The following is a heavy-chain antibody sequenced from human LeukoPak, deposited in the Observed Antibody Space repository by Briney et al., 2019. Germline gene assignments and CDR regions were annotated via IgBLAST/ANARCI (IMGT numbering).Heavy chain of an antibody. CDR1: GFTFSSYG. V-gene: IGHV3-30*18. J-gene: IGHJ4*02. D-gene: IGHD5-18*01. CDR2: ISYDGSNK. CDR3: AKDGEKRRRGYSYGYPFDY. Sequence: GGSLRLSCAASGFTFSSYGMHGVRQAPGKGLEWVAVISYDGSNKYYADSVKGRFTISRDNSKNTLYLQMNSLRAEDTAVYNCAKDGEKRRRGYSYGYPFDYWGQGTLVTFSS.